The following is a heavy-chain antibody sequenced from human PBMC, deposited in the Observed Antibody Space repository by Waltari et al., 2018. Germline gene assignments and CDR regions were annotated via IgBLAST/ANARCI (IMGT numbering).Heavy chain of an antibody. CDR1: GFTFSSYA. CDR3: ANFYCTNGVCYTLSHTPFDY. V-gene: IGHV3-23*04. D-gene: IGHD2-8*01. Sequence: EVQLVESGGGLVQPGGSLRLSCAASGFTFSSYAMSWVRQAPGQGLEWVSAISGSGGSTYYADSVKGRFTISRDNSKNTLYLQMNSLRAEDTAVYYCANFYCTNGVCYTLSHTPFDYWGQGTLVTVSS. CDR2: ISGSGGST. J-gene: IGHJ4*02.